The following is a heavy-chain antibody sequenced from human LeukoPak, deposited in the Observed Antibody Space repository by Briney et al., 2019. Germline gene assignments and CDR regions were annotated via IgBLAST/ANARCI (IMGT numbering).Heavy chain of an antibody. D-gene: IGHD3-22*01. V-gene: IGHV3-23*01. Sequence: GGSLRLSCAASGFTFNNYAMSWVRQAPGKGLEWVSGVSGSGDNTYYADSVKGRFTISRDNSKNTLYLQMNSLRAEDTAVYYCARVYYDSSGYRSWGQGTLVTVSS. CDR1: GFTFNNYA. CDR3: ARVYYDSSGYRS. J-gene: IGHJ4*02. CDR2: VSGSGDNT.